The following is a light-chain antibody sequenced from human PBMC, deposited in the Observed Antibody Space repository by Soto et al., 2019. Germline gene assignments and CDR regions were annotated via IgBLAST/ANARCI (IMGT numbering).Light chain of an antibody. CDR3: QQRNTWPLGA. CDR1: QSISSW. V-gene: IGKV1-5*01. CDR2: DAS. J-gene: IGKJ2*01. Sequence: DIQMTQSPSTLSASVGDRVTITCRASQSISSWLAWYQQKPGKAPKLLIYDASSLESGVPSRFSGSGSGTEFTLTISSLQPDDFATYYCQQRNTWPLGAFGQGTKLEIK.